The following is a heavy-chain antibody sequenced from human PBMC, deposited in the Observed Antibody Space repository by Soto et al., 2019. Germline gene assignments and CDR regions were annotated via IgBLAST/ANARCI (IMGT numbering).Heavy chain of an antibody. CDR1: GYTFNNYY. V-gene: IGHV1-46*02. CDR2: INPRGGST. J-gene: IGHJ4*02. CDR3: AREASKTFDY. Sequence: ASLKVSCKASGYTFNNYYMHWVRQAPGQGLEWMGIINPRGGSTNYAQKFQGRVTMTRDTSTSTVYMQLSSLRSEDTAVYYCAREASKTFDYWGQGTLVTVSS.